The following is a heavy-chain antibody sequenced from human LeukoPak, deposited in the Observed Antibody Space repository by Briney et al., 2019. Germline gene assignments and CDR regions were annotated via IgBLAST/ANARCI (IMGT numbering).Heavy chain of an antibody. CDR3: ARDLGIAARPTFDY. Sequence: GGSLRLSCEASGFSFSSYEMNWVRQAPGKGLEWLSYISTGGHTVHYADSVKGRFTISRDNAKNSLYLQMNSLRAEDTAVYYCARDLGIAARPTFDYWGQGTLVTVSS. J-gene: IGHJ4*02. CDR1: GFSFSSYE. CDR2: ISTGGHTV. V-gene: IGHV3-48*03. D-gene: IGHD6-6*01.